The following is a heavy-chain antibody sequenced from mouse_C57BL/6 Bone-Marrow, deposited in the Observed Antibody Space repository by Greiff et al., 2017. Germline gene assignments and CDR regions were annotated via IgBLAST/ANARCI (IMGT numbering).Heavy chain of an antibody. J-gene: IGHJ4*01. Sequence: QVQLQQSGAVLARPGASVKLSCKTSGYTFTSYGIRWVKQRPGQGLEWIGEIYPRSGNTNYNEKFKGKATLTAYTSSSTAYMELRSLTSEDSAVYVCVSMFLLPPFYYAMDCWGQGTSVTVSS. V-gene: IGHV1-81*01. CDR1: GYTFTSYG. D-gene: IGHD1-1*01. CDR3: VSMFLLPPFYYAMDC. CDR2: IYPRSGNT.